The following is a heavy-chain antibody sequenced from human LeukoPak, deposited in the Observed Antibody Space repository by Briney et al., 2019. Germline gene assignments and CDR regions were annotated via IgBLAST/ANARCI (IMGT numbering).Heavy chain of an antibody. CDR3: ARDRGAAAGN. V-gene: IGHV3-53*01. D-gene: IGHD6-13*01. J-gene: IGHJ4*02. CDR2: IYRGGST. Sequence: GGSLRLSCAASGFNVSNNYMSWVRQAPGKGLEWVSVIYRGGSTYYADSVKGRFTMSRDNSKNTVYPQMDSLRAEDTAMYYCARDRGAAAGNWGQGTLVTVSS. CDR1: GFNVSNNY.